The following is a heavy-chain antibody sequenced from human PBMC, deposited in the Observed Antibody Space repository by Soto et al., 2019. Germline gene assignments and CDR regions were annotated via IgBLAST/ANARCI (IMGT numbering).Heavy chain of an antibody. J-gene: IGHJ3*01. CDR1: GFSFRYYD. V-gene: IGHV3-21*01. Sequence: GGSLRLSCAASGFSFRYYDMTWVRQAPGRGLEWVSSISSDSGHIYYADSVKGRFTISRDNAKNSLSLQMNSLRAEDTAVFFCARTIPGVTDGFDLWSQGTRVTVSS. D-gene: IGHD3-10*01. CDR2: ISSDSGHI. CDR3: ARTIPGVTDGFDL.